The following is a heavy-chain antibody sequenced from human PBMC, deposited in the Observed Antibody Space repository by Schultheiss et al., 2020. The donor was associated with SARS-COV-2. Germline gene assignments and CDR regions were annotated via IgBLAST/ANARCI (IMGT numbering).Heavy chain of an antibody. CDR1: GFTFSSYS. CDR2: ISSSSSTI. V-gene: IGHV3-48*01. Sequence: GGSLRLSCAASGFTFSSYSMNWVRQAPGKGLEWVSYISSSSSTIYYADSVKGRFTISRDNAKNSLYLQMNSLRAEDTAVYYCARDIIGGYSSSWYSAFDIWGQGTMVTVSS. CDR3: ARDIIGGYSSSWYSAFDI. D-gene: IGHD6-13*01. J-gene: IGHJ3*02.